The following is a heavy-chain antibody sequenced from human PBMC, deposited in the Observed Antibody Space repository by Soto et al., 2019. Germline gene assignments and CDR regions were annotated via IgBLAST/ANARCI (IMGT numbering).Heavy chain of an antibody. Sequence: EVQLVESGGGLVQPGGSLRLSCEDSGFTLSSYSMTWARQAPGQGLEWVSYISSSSSTIYYADSVKGRFTISRDNAKNSLYLQMNSLRDEDTAVYYCARDNPRSYGWDVWGQGTTVTVSS. CDR2: ISSSSSTI. CDR3: ARDNPRSYGWDV. J-gene: IGHJ6*02. D-gene: IGHD3-16*01. CDR1: GFTLSSYS. V-gene: IGHV3-48*02.